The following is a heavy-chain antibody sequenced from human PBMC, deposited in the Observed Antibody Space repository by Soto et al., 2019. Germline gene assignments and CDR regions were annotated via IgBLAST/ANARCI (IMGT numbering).Heavy chain of an antibody. D-gene: IGHD6-6*01. CDR1: GFTFSSYA. Sequence: GGSLRLSCAASGFTFSSYAMSWVRQAPGKGLEWVSAISGSGGSTYYADSVKGRFTISRDNSKNTLYLHMNSLRAEDTAVYYCAKKRTGARETYWYIDLWGRGTLVTVSS. CDR2: ISGSGGST. CDR3: AKKRTGARETYWYIDL. V-gene: IGHV3-23*01. J-gene: IGHJ2*01.